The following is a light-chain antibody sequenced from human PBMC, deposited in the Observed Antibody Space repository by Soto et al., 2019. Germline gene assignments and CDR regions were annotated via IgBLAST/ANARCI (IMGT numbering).Light chain of an antibody. Sequence: QSVLTQPPSASGSPGQSVTISCTGTSSDVGGYNYVSWYQQHPGKAPKLMIYEVSKRPSGVPDRFSGSKSGNTASLTVSGLQSEDDADYYCSSYAGSNNLYVFGTGTKLTV. J-gene: IGLJ1*01. CDR3: SSYAGSNNLYV. V-gene: IGLV2-8*01. CDR2: EVS. CDR1: SSDVGGYNY.